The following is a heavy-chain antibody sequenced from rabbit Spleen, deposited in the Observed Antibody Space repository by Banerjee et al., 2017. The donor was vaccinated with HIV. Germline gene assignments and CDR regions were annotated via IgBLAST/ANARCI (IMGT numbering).Heavy chain of an antibody. CDR3: ARSGYTSTSTYYGNNL. CDR2: IYAGSGGYT. V-gene: IGHV1S40*01. D-gene: IGHD1-1*01. Sequence: QSLEESGGGLVQPEGSLTLTCTASGFSFSSSYYMCWVRQAPGKGLEWIACIYAGSGGYTGYASGAKGRFTISKTSSTTVTLRMTSLTAADTATYFCARSGYTSTSTYYGNNLWGPGTLVTVS. J-gene: IGHJ6*01. CDR1: GFSFSSSYY.